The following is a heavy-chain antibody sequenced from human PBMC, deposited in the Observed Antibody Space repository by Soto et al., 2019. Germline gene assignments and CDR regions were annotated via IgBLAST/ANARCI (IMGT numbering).Heavy chain of an antibody. Sequence: GGSLRLSCAASGFTFSSYSMSWVRQAPGKGLAWVSGFRTGGDDGTTYYADSVKGRVTISRDNSKNTLFLQMNSLRAEDTAIYYCAKKVNSGPGSQYFDYWGQGTLVTVSS. CDR1: GFTFSSYS. CDR2: FRTGGDDGTT. V-gene: IGHV3-23*01. D-gene: IGHD3-10*01. CDR3: AKKVNSGPGSQYFDY. J-gene: IGHJ4*02.